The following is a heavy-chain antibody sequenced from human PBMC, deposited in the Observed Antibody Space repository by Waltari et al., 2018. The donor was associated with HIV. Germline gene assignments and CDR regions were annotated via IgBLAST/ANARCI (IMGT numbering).Heavy chain of an antibody. Sequence: QVQLIQCGAEVKKPGSSVKVSCKASGGTFNIHGINRVRQAPGQGLEWMGRLISFLEIANYARQFQSRVTITADKSTNTAYMELSSLKSEDTAVYYCARADVVGVGEADLSLWGQGTLVTVSS. CDR2: LISFLEIA. CDR1: GGTFNIHG. V-gene: IGHV1-69*04. D-gene: IGHD1-26*01. J-gene: IGHJ4*02. CDR3: ARADVVGVGEADLSL.